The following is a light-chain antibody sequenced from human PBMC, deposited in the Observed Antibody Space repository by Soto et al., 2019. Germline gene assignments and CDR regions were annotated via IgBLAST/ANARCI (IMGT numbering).Light chain of an antibody. CDR3: QQYNNWTPT. CDR2: DSS. J-gene: IGKJ5*01. CDR1: QTIHSN. V-gene: IGKV3-15*01. Sequence: DIVMTQSPATLSVSPGERATLSCRASQTIHSNLAWYQQTPGQAPTTIIYDSSTRVSDTPARFSGSGSGTEFNLTISSLQSEDFAVYECQQYNNWTPTFGQGTRLEIK.